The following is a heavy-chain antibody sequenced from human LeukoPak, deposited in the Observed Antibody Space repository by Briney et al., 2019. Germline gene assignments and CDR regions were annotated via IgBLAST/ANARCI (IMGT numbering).Heavy chain of an antibody. CDR1: GGTFSSYA. CDR2: ISAYNGNT. D-gene: IGHD3-9*01. Sequence: GSSVKVSCKASGGTFSSYAISWVRQAPGQGLEWMGWISAYNGNTNYAQKLQGRVTMTTDTSTSTAYMELRSLRSDDTAVYYCASSPLRYFDWLLYWGQGTLVTVSS. J-gene: IGHJ4*02. CDR3: ASSPLRYFDWLLY. V-gene: IGHV1-18*01.